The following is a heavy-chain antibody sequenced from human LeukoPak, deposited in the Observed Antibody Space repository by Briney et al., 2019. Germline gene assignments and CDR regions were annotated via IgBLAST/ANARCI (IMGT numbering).Heavy chain of an antibody. Sequence: PSETLSLTCTVSGGSISSYYWSWIRQPPGKGLEWIGSIYYSGSTYYNPSLKSRVTISVDTSKNQFSLKLSSVTAADTAVYYCARHMYSSGWYAGYWGQGTLVTVSS. J-gene: IGHJ4*02. CDR2: IYYSGST. CDR3: ARHMYSSGWYAGY. D-gene: IGHD6-19*01. CDR1: GGSISSYY. V-gene: IGHV4-59*05.